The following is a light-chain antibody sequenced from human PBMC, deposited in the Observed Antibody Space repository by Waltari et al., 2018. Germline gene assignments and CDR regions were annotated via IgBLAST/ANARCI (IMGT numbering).Light chain of an antibody. J-gene: IGLJ1*01. CDR3: CSYAGSGTYV. CDR1: NSDVGNYNL. Sequence: QSALTQPASGSGTPGQSIHIPFTGTNSDVGNYNLVPWYQHHPGEAPKPMICEVIKRPSGVSNRFSGSKSGNTASLTISGLQAEDEADYYCCSYAGSGTYVFGTGTKVTVL. V-gene: IGLV2-23*02. CDR2: EVI.